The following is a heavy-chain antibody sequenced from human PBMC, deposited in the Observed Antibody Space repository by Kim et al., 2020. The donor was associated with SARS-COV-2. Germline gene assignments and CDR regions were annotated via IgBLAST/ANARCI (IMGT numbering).Heavy chain of an antibody. J-gene: IGHJ6*01. CDR3: ARGRGGTTVVTLGLCYYY. V-gene: IGHV4-34*01. Sequence: SETLSLTCAVYGGSCSGYYWSWIRQPPGKGLEWIGEINHSGSTNYNPSLKSRVTISVDTSKNQFSLKLSSVTAADTAVYYCARGRGGTTVVTLGLCYYY. CDR2: INHSGST. CDR1: GGSCSGYY. D-gene: IGHD4-17*01.